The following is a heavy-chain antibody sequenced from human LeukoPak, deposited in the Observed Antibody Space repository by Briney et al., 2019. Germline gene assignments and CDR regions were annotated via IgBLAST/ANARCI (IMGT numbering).Heavy chain of an antibody. V-gene: IGHV4-38-2*02. D-gene: IGHD6-13*01. Sequence: PSETLSLTCTVSGYSISSGYYWGWIRQPPGKGLEWIGSIYYSGSTYYNPSLKSRVTISVDTSKNQFSLKLSSVTAADTAVYYCARRLSWYDNWFDPWGQGTLVTVSS. CDR3: ARRLSWYDNWFDP. CDR2: IYYSGST. J-gene: IGHJ5*02. CDR1: GYSISSGYY.